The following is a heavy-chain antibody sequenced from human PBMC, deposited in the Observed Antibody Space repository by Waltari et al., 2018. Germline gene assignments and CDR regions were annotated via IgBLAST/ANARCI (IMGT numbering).Heavy chain of an antibody. CDR3: ATGDPPSFYFDY. CDR1: GYTCHDYY. V-gene: IGHV1-69-2*01. CDR2: VDPEDGET. Sequence: EVQLVQSGAEVKKPGATVKIPCKASGYTCHDYYMNWGQQAPGKGLEWMGRVDPEDGETIYAEKFQGRVTITADTSTDTAYMELSSLRSEDTAVYYCATGDPPSFYFDYWGQGTLVTVSS. J-gene: IGHJ4*02.